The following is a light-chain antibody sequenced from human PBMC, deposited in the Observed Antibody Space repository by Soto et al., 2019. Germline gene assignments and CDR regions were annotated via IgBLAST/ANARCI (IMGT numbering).Light chain of an antibody. Sequence: NVLTPSPGTLSLSPGERATLSCRASQSLSGNYLAWYQQKPGQAPRVLIYRASIRATGISDRLSGSGSGTDFTLTISRLEPDDFATYYCQQYNSYSLTFGGGTKVDIK. CDR3: QQYNSYSLT. V-gene: IGKV3-20*01. CDR2: RAS. CDR1: QSLSGNY. J-gene: IGKJ4*01.